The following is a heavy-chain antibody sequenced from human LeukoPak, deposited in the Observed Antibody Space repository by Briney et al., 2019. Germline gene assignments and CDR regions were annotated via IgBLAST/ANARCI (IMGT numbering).Heavy chain of an antibody. CDR3: ARDLSLVTSSLQEDWFDP. CDR1: RGSIRSYY. J-gene: IGHJ5*02. D-gene: IGHD5-18*01. CDR2: IYTSGST. Sequence: PSETLSLTCTVPRGSIRSYYWSWIRQPAGKGLEWIGRIYTSGSTNYNPSLKSRVTISVDKSKNQFSLKLSSVTAADTAVYYCARDLSLVTSSLQEDWFDPWGQGTLVTVSS. V-gene: IGHV4-4*07.